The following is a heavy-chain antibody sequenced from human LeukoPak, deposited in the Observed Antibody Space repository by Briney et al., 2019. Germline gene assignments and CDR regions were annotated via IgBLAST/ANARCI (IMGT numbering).Heavy chain of an antibody. CDR2: ILSTGTT. V-gene: IGHV3-23*01. CDR1: GLTFSSYS. CDR3: GTVKSDDGDPVGWFDP. J-gene: IGHJ5*02. D-gene: IGHD4-17*01. Sequence: GRSLTLSCAVSGLTFSSYSMNWVRQAPGKGLEWVSHILSTGTTYYADSVRGGFTISRDTSKNTLYRIMTSLRAEAPAVYYCGTVKSDDGDPVGWFDPWGQGTLVTVSS.